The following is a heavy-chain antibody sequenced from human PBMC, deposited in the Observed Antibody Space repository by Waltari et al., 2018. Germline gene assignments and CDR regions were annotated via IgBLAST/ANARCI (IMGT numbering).Heavy chain of an antibody. Sequence: QVQLVESGGGLVKPGGSLRLSGAASGFTFSDYYMSWFRQSPGKGLECISYISSSGTTIYYADSVKGRFTISRDNANNSLYLQMNSLRAEDSAVYYCARVQWYFDYWGQGTLVTVSS. CDR3: ARVQWYFDY. CDR1: GFTFSDYY. J-gene: IGHJ4*02. V-gene: IGHV3-11*04. D-gene: IGHD1-1*01. CDR2: ISSSGTTI.